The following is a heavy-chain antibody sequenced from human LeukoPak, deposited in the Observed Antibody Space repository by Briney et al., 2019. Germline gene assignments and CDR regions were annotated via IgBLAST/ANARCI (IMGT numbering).Heavy chain of an antibody. J-gene: IGHJ4*02. Sequence: GRSLGLSCAASGFTFSSYAMHWVRQAPGKGLEWVAVISYDGSNKYYADSVKGRFTISRDNSKNTLYLQMNSLRAEDTAVYYCAREVEMAVDYWGQGTLVTVSS. CDR3: AREVEMAVDY. CDR1: GFTFSSYA. CDR2: ISYDGSNK. D-gene: IGHD5-24*01. V-gene: IGHV3-30-3*01.